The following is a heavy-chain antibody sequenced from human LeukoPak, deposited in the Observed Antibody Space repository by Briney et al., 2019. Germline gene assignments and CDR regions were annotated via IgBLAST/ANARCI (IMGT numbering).Heavy chain of an antibody. CDR1: GFTFSSYE. Sequence: GGSLRLSCAASGFTFSSYEMNWVRQAPGKGLEWVSYISSSGSTIYYADSVKGRFTISRDNAKNSLYLQMNSLRAEDTAVYYCAKDSAPYSSSSPVDYWGQGTLVTVSS. CDR3: AKDSAPYSSSSPVDY. V-gene: IGHV3-48*03. CDR2: ISSSGSTI. J-gene: IGHJ4*02. D-gene: IGHD6-6*01.